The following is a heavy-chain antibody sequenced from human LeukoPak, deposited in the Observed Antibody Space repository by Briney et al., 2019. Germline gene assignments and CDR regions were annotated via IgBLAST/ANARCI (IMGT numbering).Heavy chain of an antibody. D-gene: IGHD3-22*01. Sequence: SETLSLTCTVSGGSISNYYWSWIRQPPGKGLEWIGYIYYRGRTSYNPSLKSRVTISVDKSKNQFSLKLSSVTAADTAVYYCARAYYDSSGYLFDYWGQGTLVTVSS. V-gene: IGHV4-59*12. CDR3: ARAYYDSSGYLFDY. CDR2: IYYRGRT. CDR1: GGSISNYY. J-gene: IGHJ4*02.